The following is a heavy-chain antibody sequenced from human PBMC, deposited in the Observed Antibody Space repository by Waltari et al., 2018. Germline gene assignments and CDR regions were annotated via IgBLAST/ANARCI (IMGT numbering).Heavy chain of an antibody. D-gene: IGHD2-21*02. CDR2: ISGSGGST. CDR3: AKALWGYGGNSGFDY. CDR1: GFTFSSYA. Sequence: EVQLVESGGGLVQPGGSLRLSCAASGFTFSSYAMSWVRQAPGKGLGWVSDISGSGGSTYYADSVKGRFTISRDNSKNTLYLQMNSLRAEDTAVYYCAKALWGYGGNSGFDYWGQGTLVTVSS. J-gene: IGHJ4*02. V-gene: IGHV3-23*04.